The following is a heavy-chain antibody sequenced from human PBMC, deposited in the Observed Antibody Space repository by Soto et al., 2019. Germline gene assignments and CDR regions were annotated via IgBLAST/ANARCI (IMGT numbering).Heavy chain of an antibody. CDR3: ARRGARDY. CDR1: GYTFTSYG. CDR2: ISPYNVNA. V-gene: IGHV1-18*01. J-gene: IGHJ4*02. Sequence: QVHLVQSGAEVKKPWASVKVSCKASGYTFTSYGISWVRQAPGQGLEWLGWISPYNVNASYAQKVQGRVTMSTDTSTSTAYMALRSLASDDTAFYYCARRGARDYWGQGTLVTVSS.